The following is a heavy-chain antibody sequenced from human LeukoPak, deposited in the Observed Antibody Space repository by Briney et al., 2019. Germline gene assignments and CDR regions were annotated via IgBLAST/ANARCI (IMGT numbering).Heavy chain of an antibody. D-gene: IGHD3-22*01. CDR3: APSSGCYQGI. Sequence: AGGSLRLSCVASGFSFGGYAMSWVRQAPGKGLEWVSAMSGSGGSTYYADSVKGRFIISRDNSKNTLYLQMNSLSAEDTAVYYCAPSSGCYQGIWGQGTMVSVSS. CDR1: GFSFGGYA. J-gene: IGHJ3*02. V-gene: IGHV3-23*01. CDR2: MSGSGGST.